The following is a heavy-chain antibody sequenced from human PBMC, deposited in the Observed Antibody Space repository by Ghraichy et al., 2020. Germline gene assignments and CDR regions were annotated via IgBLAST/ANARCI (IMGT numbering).Heavy chain of an antibody. D-gene: IGHD5-18*01. V-gene: IGHV3-23*01. CDR3: TREARGYSYGDL. CDR1: GFTFINYH. J-gene: IGHJ3*01. Sequence: GGSLRLSCATSGFTFINYHMSWVRQAPGKGLEWVSAIINGDGRTYYADSVRGRSTISRDSSRNTLYLQLNSLRVDDTAVYYCTREARGYSYGDLWGQGTLVTVSS. CDR2: IINGDGRT.